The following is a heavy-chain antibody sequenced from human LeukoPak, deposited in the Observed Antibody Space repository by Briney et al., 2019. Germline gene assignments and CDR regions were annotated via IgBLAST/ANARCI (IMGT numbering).Heavy chain of an antibody. V-gene: IGHV1-69*06. J-gene: IGHJ5*02. CDR3: ARAPINPINWFDP. CDR2: IIPIFGTA. CDR1: GGTFSSYA. Sequence: GSSVKVSCKASGGTFSSYAISWVRQAPGQGLGWMGGIIPIFGTANYAQKFQGRVTITADKSTSTAYVELSSLRSEDTAVYYCARAPINPINWFDPWGQGTLVTVSS.